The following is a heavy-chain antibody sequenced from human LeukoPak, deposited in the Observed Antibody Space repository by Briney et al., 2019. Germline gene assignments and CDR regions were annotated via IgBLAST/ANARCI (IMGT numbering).Heavy chain of an antibody. D-gene: IGHD6-6*01. Sequence: SETLSLTCTVSGGSISSSSYYWGWLRQPPGKGLEWIGSIYYSGSTYYNPSLKIRVTISVDTSKNQLSLKLSSVSAADTAVYYCARYSSSSENYFDYWGQGTLVTVSS. J-gene: IGHJ4*02. CDR2: IYYSGST. CDR3: ARYSSSSENYFDY. V-gene: IGHV4-39*01. CDR1: GGSISSSSYY.